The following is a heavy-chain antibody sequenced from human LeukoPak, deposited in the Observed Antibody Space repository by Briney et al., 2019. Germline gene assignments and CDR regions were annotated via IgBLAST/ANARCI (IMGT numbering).Heavy chain of an antibody. CDR1: GGSISSSNW. CDR2: IYHSGST. CDR3: ARVGGYSSSWFFDY. J-gene: IGHJ4*02. D-gene: IGHD6-13*01. Sequence: PSETLSLTCAVSGGSISSSNWWSWVRQPPGKGLEWIGEIYHSGSTNYNPSLKSRVTISVDKSKNQFSLKLSSVTAADTAVYYCARVGGYSSSWFFDYWGQGTLVTVSS. V-gene: IGHV4-4*02.